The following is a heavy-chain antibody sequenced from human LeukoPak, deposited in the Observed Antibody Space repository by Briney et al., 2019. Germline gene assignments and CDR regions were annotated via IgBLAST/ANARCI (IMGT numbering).Heavy chain of an antibody. J-gene: IGHJ6*03. CDR3: ARDQLRFLEWLLSDYYYMDV. CDR1: GYTITGYY. V-gene: IGHV1-2*02. CDR2: INPKSGGT. Sequence: ASVKVSCKASGYTITGYYVHWVRQAPGQGLEWMGWINPKSGGTDCAQKFQGRVTMTRDTSISTAYMELRSLRSDDTAVYYCARDQLRFLEWLLSDYYYMDVWGKGTTVTVSS. D-gene: IGHD3-3*01.